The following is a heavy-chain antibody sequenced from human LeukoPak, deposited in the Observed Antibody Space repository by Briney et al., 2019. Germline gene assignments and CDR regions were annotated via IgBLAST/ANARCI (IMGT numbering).Heavy chain of an antibody. J-gene: IGHJ4*02. D-gene: IGHD3-22*01. V-gene: IGHV3-74*01. Sequence: PGGSLRLSCAASGFTFSSYWMHWVRQAPGKGPVWVSLINSDGSRTNYADSVKGRFTISRDNAKSTLYLQMNSLRAEDTAVYYCARTGHSSGYYSPDFWGQGTLVTVSS. CDR1: GFTFSSYW. CDR3: ARTGHSSGYYSPDF. CDR2: INSDGSRT.